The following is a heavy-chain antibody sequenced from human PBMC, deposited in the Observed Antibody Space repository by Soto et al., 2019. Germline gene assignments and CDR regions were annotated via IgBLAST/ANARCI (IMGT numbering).Heavy chain of an antibody. CDR2: IYYSGST. CDR1: GGSISSYY. CDR3: ARDRASAGFDY. D-gene: IGHD3-10*01. V-gene: IGHV4-59*01. Sequence: SSETLSLTCTVSGGSISSYYWSWIRQPPGKGLEWIGYIYYSGSTNYNPSLKSRVTISVDTSKNQFSLKLSSVTAADTAVYYCARDRASAGFDYWGQGTLVTVSS. J-gene: IGHJ4*02.